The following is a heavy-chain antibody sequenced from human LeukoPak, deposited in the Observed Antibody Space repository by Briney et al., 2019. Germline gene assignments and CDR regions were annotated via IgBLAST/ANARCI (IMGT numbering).Heavy chain of an antibody. CDR2: ISYDGSNK. D-gene: IGHD3-10*01. CDR1: GFTFSSYA. J-gene: IGHJ4*02. V-gene: IGHV3-30*04. CDR3: ARDWGAYYYESGTLSHFDY. Sequence: GGSLRLSCAASGFTFSSYAMHWVRQAPGKGLGWVAVISYDGSNKYYADSVKGRFTISRDNSKNTLYLQMNSLRAEDTAVYYCARDWGAYYYESGTLSHFDYWGQGTLVTVSS.